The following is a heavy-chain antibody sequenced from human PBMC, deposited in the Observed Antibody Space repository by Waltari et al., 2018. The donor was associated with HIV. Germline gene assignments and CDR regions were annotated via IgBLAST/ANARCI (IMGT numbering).Heavy chain of an antibody. CDR3: ARTNYYDY. D-gene: IGHD2-8*01. CDR1: GLTFSTYG. J-gene: IGHJ4*02. CDR2: MCSNGGTT. Sequence: VPLVQSGLGLVQPGQCLILSCEASGLTFSTYGMNWVRQAPGRRLEYVAGMCSNGGTTSDANSVKGRFTISRDNSKKTLYLQMGSLRAEDTAVYYCARTNYYDYWGQGALVTVSS. V-gene: IGHV3-64*01.